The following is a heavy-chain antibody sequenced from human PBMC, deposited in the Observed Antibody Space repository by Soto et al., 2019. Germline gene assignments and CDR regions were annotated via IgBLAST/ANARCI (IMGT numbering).Heavy chain of an antibody. CDR1: GGSISSGSYY. J-gene: IGHJ6*03. CDR3: ARHGGSYYMDV. Sequence: QLQLQESGPGLVKPSETLSLTCTVSGGSISSGSYYGGWIRQPPGKGLEWIGSIYYSGSTYYNPSLKSRVGISVDTSNNPFSLKVSSVTAADTAVYYCARHGGSYYMDVWGRGTTVTVSS. V-gene: IGHV4-39*01. CDR2: IYYSGST. D-gene: IGHD3-16*01.